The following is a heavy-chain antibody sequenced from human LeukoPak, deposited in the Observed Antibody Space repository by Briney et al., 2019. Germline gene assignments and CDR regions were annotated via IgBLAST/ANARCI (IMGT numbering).Heavy chain of an antibody. V-gene: IGHV3-48*03. CDR3: ARDLWFGELSLFDY. CDR2: ISNSGSVI. D-gene: IGHD3-10*01. J-gene: IGHJ4*02. Sequence: GGSLRLSCAASGFTFSSYEMNWVRQAPGKGLEWVSYISNSGSVIYYADSVKGRFTISRDNAKNSLYLQMNSLRAEDTAVYYCARDLWFGELSLFDYWGQGTLDSVSS. CDR1: GFTFSSYE.